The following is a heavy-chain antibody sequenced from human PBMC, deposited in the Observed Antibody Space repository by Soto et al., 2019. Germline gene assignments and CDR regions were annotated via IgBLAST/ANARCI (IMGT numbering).Heavy chain of an antibody. Sequence: GGSLGLSCAASGFNFSIYAMSWVRHAPGKGLEWVSAISGSGGSAYYADSVKGRFTISRDNTKNTLYLQMNSPRAEDTAVYYCAKEVCSGSYCYYYYGMDVWGQGTTVTVSS. CDR3: AKEVCSGSYCYYYYGMDV. D-gene: IGHD1-26*01. V-gene: IGHV3-23*01. CDR1: GFNFSIYA. J-gene: IGHJ6*02. CDR2: ISGSGGSA.